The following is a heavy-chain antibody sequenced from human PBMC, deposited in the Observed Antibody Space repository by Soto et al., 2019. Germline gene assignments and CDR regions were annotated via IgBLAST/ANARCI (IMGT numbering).Heavy chain of an antibody. CDR1: GFTFSAFA. CDR3: ASPLNPHNNGNSWPDYLHH. V-gene: IGHV3-30-3*01. CDR2: IPFDGNNI. J-gene: IGHJ1*01. D-gene: IGHD2-8*01. Sequence: QVQLVESGGGVVQPGRSLRLSCAASGFTFSAFAMHWVRQAPGKGLEWVAFIPFDGNNIYYADSVKGRFTISRDNSKNTLYLQMNSLKAEDTAVYYCASPLNPHNNGNSWPDYLHHWGQGTLITGSS.